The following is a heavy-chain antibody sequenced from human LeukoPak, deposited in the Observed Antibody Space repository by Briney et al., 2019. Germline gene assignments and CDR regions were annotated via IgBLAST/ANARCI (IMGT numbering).Heavy chain of an antibody. J-gene: IGHJ5*02. CDR2: IIPILGIA. Sequence: GSSVKVSCKASGGTFSSYAISWVRQAPGQGLEWMGRIIPILGIANYVQKFQGRVTITADKSTSTAYMELSSLRSEDTAVYYCARGRRYCSSTSCYSWFDPWGQGTLVTVSS. D-gene: IGHD2-2*01. CDR3: ARGRRYCSSTSCYSWFDP. CDR1: GGTFSSYA. V-gene: IGHV1-69*04.